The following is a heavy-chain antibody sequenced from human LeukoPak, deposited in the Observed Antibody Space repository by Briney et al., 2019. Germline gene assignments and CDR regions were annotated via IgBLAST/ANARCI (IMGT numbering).Heavy chain of an antibody. CDR1: GFTVSSNY. Sequence: GGSLRLSCAASGFTVSSNYMSWVRQAPGKGLEWVSVIYSDGYTYYADSVKGRFTISRDNSKNTLYLQMNSLRAEDTAVYYCVRAGDRSGYYGLFGYWGQGTLVTVSS. V-gene: IGHV3-66*01. CDR3: VRAGDRSGYYGLFGY. J-gene: IGHJ4*02. CDR2: IYSDGYT. D-gene: IGHD3-22*01.